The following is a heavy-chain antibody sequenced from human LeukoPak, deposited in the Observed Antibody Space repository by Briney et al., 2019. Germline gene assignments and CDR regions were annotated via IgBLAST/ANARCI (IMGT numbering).Heavy chain of an antibody. Sequence: PGGSLRLSCSASGFTFSSYAMHWVRQAPEKGLEYVSAISSNGGSTYYADSVKGRFTISRDNSKNTLYLQMSSLRAEDTAVYYCVRAYCSSTSCYEDYWGQGTLVTVSS. D-gene: IGHD2-2*01. CDR2: ISSNGGST. CDR3: VRAYCSSTSCYEDY. CDR1: GFTFSSYA. J-gene: IGHJ4*02. V-gene: IGHV3-64D*06.